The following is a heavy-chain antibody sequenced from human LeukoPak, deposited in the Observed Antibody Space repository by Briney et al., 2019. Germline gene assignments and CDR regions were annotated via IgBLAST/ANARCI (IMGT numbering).Heavy chain of an antibody. Sequence: SGGSLRLSCAASGFTFSSYAMSRVRQAPGKGLEWVSAISGSGGSTYYADSVKGRFTISRDNSKNTLYLQMNSLRAEDTAVYYCARLRFLEWSIYYYYGMDVWGQGTTVTVSS. CDR2: ISGSGGST. D-gene: IGHD3-3*01. CDR1: GFTFSSYA. CDR3: ARLRFLEWSIYYYYGMDV. V-gene: IGHV3-23*01. J-gene: IGHJ6*02.